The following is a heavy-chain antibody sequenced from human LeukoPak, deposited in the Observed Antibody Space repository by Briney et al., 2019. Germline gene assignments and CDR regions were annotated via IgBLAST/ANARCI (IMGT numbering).Heavy chain of an antibody. V-gene: IGHV1-8*01. D-gene: IGHD3-3*01. CDR1: GYTFTSYD. J-gene: IGHJ6*03. CDR3: ARAWPKKQGPYGPYYDFWSGYYTDYYYYYMDV. CDR2: MNPNSGNT. Sequence: HVAPLNASSKASGYTFTSYDINWVRQATGQGREWMGWMNPNSGNTGYAQKFQGRVTMTRNTSISTAYMELSSLRSEDTAVYYCARAWPKKQGPYGPYYDFWSGYYTDYYYYYMDVWGKGTTVTVSS.